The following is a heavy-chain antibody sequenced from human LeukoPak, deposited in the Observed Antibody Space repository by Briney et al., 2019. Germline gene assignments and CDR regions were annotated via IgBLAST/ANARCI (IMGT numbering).Heavy chain of an antibody. J-gene: IGHJ5*02. CDR1: GFTFSSYS. V-gene: IGHV3-21*01. CDR2: ISSSSSYI. Sequence: GGSLRLSCAASGFTFSSYSMNWVRQAPGKGLEWVSSISSSSSYIYYADSVKGRFTISRDNAKNSLYLQMNSLRAEDTAVYYCARDRNYYDSSGPNWFDPWGQGTLVTVPS. CDR3: ARDRNYYDSSGPNWFDP. D-gene: IGHD3-22*01.